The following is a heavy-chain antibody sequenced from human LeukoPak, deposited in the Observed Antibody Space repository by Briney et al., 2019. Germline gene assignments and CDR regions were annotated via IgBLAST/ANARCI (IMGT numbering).Heavy chain of an antibody. D-gene: IGHD2-8*02. J-gene: IGHJ4*02. CDR3: VKGQEVVYAPTFDY. CDR1: RFTFNSYT. Sequence: GGSLRLSCSASRFTFNSYTIHWVRQAPGKGLEYVSSIGTNGISTYYADSVTGRFTISRDNSKNSLYLQMSSLRAEDTAVYYCVKGQEVVYAPTFDYWGQGTLVTVSS. V-gene: IGHV3-64D*09. CDR2: IGTNGIST.